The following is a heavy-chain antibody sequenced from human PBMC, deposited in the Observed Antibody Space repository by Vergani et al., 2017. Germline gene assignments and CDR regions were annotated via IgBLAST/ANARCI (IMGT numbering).Heavy chain of an antibody. CDR3: ARGYCSSTSCQRRWWFDP. V-gene: IGHV1-2*02. J-gene: IGHJ5*02. CDR1: GYTFTGYY. CDR2: INPNRGGT. Sequence: QVQLVQSGAEVKKPGASVKVSCKASGYTFTGYYMHWVRQAPGQGLEWKGWINPNRGGTNYEQKFQGRVTMTRDTSISTAYMELSRLRSDDTAVYYCARGYCSSTSCQRRWWFDPWGQGTLVTVSS. D-gene: IGHD2-2*01.